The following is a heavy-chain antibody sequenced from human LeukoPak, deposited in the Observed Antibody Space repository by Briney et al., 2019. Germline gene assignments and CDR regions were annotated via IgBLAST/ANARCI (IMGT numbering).Heavy chain of an antibody. CDR1: GFTFSTYA. CDR2: ISGSGSST. V-gene: IGHV3-23*01. J-gene: IGHJ4*02. D-gene: IGHD6-6*01. CDR3: AKSGGGISARRNFDY. Sequence: GGSLRLSCAASGFTFSTYAMSWVRQAPGKGLEWVSAISGSGSSTYYADSVKGRFTISRDNSKSTLYLQMNSLRAEDTAVYYCAKSGGGISARRNFDYWGQGTLVTVSS.